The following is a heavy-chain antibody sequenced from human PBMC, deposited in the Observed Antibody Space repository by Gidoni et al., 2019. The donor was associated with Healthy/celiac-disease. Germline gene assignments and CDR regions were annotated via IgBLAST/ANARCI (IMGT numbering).Heavy chain of an antibody. CDR2: ISSSSSYT. Sequence: QVQLVESGGGLVKPGGSLRLPCAASGFTFSDYYMSWIRQAPGKGLEWVSYISSSSSYTNYADSVKGRFTISRDNAKNSLYLQMNSLRAEDTAVYYCARVDGDYAAANWFDPWGQGTLVTVSS. V-gene: IGHV3-11*05. CDR1: GFTFSDYY. J-gene: IGHJ5*02. CDR3: ARVDGDYAAANWFDP. D-gene: IGHD4-17*01.